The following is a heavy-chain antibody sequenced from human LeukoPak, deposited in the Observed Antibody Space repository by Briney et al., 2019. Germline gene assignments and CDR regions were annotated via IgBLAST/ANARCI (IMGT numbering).Heavy chain of an antibody. CDR1: GGSFSGYY. CDR3: ARQYPYNWFDP. V-gene: IGHV4-34*01. CDR2: INHSGST. D-gene: IGHD2/OR15-2a*01. Sequence: SETLSLTCAVYGGSFSGYYWSWIRQPPGKGLEWIGEINHSGSTNHNPSLKSRVTISLDTTKNQFSLKLSSVTAADTAVYYCARQYPYNWFDPWGQGTLVTVSS. J-gene: IGHJ5*02.